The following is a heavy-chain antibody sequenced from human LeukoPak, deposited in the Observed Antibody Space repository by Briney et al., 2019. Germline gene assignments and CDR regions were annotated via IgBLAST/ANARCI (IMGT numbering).Heavy chain of an antibody. Sequence: SETLSLTCTVSGGSFGTYYWNWIRQPPGKGLEWMGYIYYSGVTNYNPSLKSRVTISIDTSKNRFYLKLSSVTAADTAVYYCARARGYSGYDWGFDYWGPGTLVTVSS. D-gene: IGHD5-12*01. V-gene: IGHV4-59*01. CDR2: IYYSGVT. CDR3: ARARGYSGYDWGFDY. J-gene: IGHJ4*02. CDR1: GGSFGTYY.